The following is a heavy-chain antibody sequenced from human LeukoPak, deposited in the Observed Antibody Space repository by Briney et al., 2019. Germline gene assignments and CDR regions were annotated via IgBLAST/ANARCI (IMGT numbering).Heavy chain of an antibody. CDR1: GFTFSRSW. CDR3: AKDRLGAIMYFDD. D-gene: IGHD3-10*01. V-gene: IGHV3-74*01. Sequence: HPGGSLRLSCVASGFTFSRSWMHWVRQAPGKGLEWVSRINIDGSETTYADSGKGRFTFSRDNSKNTLYLQMSSLRAEDTAVYYCAKDRLGAIMYFDDWGQGTLVTVSS. CDR2: INIDGSET. J-gene: IGHJ4*02.